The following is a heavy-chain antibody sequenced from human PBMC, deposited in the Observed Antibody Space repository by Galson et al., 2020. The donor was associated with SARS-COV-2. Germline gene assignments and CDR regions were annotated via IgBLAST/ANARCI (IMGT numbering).Heavy chain of an antibody. D-gene: IGHD3-10*01. CDR2: IKQDGSKK. CDR1: GFTFSSYW. J-gene: IGHJ4*02. V-gene: IGHV3-7*02. CDR3: ARAPAYYYGTGSYNY. Sequence: GGSLRLSCAASGFTFSSYWMSWVRQAPGKGLEWVANIKQDGSKKYYVDSVKGRFTISRDNAKNSLYLQMNSLRAEDTAVYYCARAPAYYYGTGSYNYWGQGTLVTVSS.